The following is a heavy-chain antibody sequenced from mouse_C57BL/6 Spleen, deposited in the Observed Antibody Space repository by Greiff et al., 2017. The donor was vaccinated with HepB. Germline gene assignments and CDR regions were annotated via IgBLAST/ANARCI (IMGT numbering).Heavy chain of an antibody. V-gene: IGHV1-26*01. CDR3: ARLDLYQDVGY. CDR1: GYTFTDYY. J-gene: IGHJ4*01. Sequence: EVQLQQSGPELVKPGASVKISCKASGYTFTDYYMNWVKQSHGQSLEWIGDINPNNGGTSYNQKFKGKATLTVDKSSSTAYMELRSLTSEDSAVYYCARLDLYQDVGYWGQGASVTVSS. CDR2: INPNNGGT. D-gene: IGHD2-1*01.